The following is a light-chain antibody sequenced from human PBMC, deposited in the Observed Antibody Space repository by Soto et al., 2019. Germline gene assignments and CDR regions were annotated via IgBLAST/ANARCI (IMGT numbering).Light chain of an antibody. CDR3: QHTYRTPWT. CDR2: GSS. V-gene: IGKV1-12*01. Sequence: IEMTQSPSSVSASVGDRITITCLASQGINSRLAWYQQKPGKAPNLLIYGSSRLQTGVPSRFSGSGSGTDFTLTISSVQPEDFATYFCQHTYRTPWTFGQGTKVDIK. J-gene: IGKJ1*01. CDR1: QGINSR.